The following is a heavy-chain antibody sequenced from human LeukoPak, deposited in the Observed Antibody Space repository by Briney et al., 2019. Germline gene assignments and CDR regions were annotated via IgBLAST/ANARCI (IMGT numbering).Heavy chain of an antibody. Sequence: PGTSLRLSCVASGFMFSTYGMHWVRQAPGKGLEWVSAISGSGGSTYYADSVKGRFTISRDNSKNTLYLQMNSLRAEDTAVYYCAKDLSSNYLFDYWGQGTLVTVSS. D-gene: IGHD4-11*01. CDR3: AKDLSSNYLFDY. J-gene: IGHJ4*02. V-gene: IGHV3-23*01. CDR1: GFMFSTYG. CDR2: ISGSGGST.